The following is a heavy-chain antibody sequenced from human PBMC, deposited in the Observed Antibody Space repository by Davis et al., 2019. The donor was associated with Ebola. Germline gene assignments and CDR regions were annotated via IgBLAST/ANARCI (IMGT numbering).Heavy chain of an antibody. V-gene: IGHV3-9*01. D-gene: IGHD4-17*01. J-gene: IGHJ6*02. Sequence: SLKISCAASGFTFDDYAMHWARQAPGKGLEWVSGISWNSGSIGYADSVKGRFTISRDNAKNSLYLQMNSLRAEDTAVYYCARGTNDYGDVHYYYYGMDVWGQGTTVTVSS. CDR1: GFTFDDYA. CDR3: ARGTNDYGDVHYYYYGMDV. CDR2: ISWNSGSI.